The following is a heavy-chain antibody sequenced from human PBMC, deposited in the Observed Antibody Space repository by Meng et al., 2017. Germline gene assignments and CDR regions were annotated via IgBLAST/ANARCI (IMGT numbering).Heavy chain of an antibody. Sequence: QVQLKESGPGLVTPSETLPLSCTVSGGSISSYYWSWIRQPPGKGLEWIGYIYYSGSTNYNPSLKSRVTISVDTSKNQFSLKLSSVTAADTAVYYCARGYDFWSGQCYFDYWGQGTLVTVSS. CDR2: IYYSGST. D-gene: IGHD3-3*01. CDR1: GGSISSYY. CDR3: ARGYDFWSGQCYFDY. V-gene: IGHV4-59*01. J-gene: IGHJ4*02.